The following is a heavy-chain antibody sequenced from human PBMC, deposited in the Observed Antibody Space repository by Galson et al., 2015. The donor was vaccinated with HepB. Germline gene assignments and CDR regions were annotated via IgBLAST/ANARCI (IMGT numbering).Heavy chain of an antibody. CDR3: AKRVVGATASD. CDR1: GFTVSSNY. D-gene: IGHD1-26*01. CDR2: ISGSGGSA. Sequence: SLRLSCAASGFTVSSNYMSWVRQAPGKGLEWVSAISGSGGSAYYADSVKGRFSISRDNSKNTLYLQMNSLRADDTAVYYCAKRVVGATASDWGQGTLVTVSS. V-gene: IGHV3-23*01. J-gene: IGHJ4*02.